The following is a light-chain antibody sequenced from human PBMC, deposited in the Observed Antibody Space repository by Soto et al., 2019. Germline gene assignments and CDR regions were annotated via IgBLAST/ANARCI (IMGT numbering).Light chain of an antibody. CDR2: DAS. V-gene: IGKV1-5*01. CDR3: QQYNSYWT. CDR1: QSISSW. Sequence: DTQITKSLSTLSAKVGGRVTITCRASQSISSWLAWYQQKPGKAPKLLIYDASSLESGVPSRFSGSGSGAEFTLTISSLQPDDFATYYCQQYNSYWTFGQGTKADIK. J-gene: IGKJ1*01.